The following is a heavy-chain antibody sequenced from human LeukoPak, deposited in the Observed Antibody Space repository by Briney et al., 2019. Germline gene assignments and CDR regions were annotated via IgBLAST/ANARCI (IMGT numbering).Heavy chain of an antibody. D-gene: IGHD2-15*01. V-gene: IGHV3-23*01. J-gene: IGHJ4*02. Sequence: PGGSLRLSCAASGFTFSSYSMNWVRQAPGKGLEWVSGISADGATEYADSVKGRFTISRDNSRNTLFVQMNSLRAEDTAVYYCAKGSNCSVSFCGPDYWRQGPCDTVS. CDR3: AKGSNCSVSFCGPDY. CDR1: GFTFSSYS. CDR2: ISADGAT.